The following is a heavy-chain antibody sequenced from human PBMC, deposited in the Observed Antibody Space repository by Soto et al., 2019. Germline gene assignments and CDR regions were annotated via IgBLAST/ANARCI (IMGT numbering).Heavy chain of an antibody. J-gene: IGHJ4*02. D-gene: IGHD3-22*01. V-gene: IGHV4-59*12. Sequence: PSETLSLTCTVSGGSISGYYWSWVRQPPGKGLEWIGYIYYSGSTNYNPSLKSRVTISIDTSKNQFSLKLSSVTAADTAVYYCARDPMIWGQGTLVTVSS. CDR2: IYYSGST. CDR1: GGSISGYY. CDR3: ARDPMI.